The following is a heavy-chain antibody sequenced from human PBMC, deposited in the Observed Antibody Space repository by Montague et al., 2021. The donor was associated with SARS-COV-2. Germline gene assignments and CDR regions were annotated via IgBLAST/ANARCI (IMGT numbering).Heavy chain of an antibody. CDR3: ARQLPSYCATNKCYPYYFDG. CDR2: IYCTGRT. D-gene: IGHD2-8*01. CDR1: GGSISSPDYY. Sequence: SETLSLTCTVSGGSISSPDYYWGWIRQSPGKGLEWIGSIYCTGRTYYNPSLRSRVSFSMDTSKNHFSLSLSSVTVADTAVYFCARQLPSYCATNKCYPYYFDGWGQGALVTVSS. J-gene: IGHJ4*02. V-gene: IGHV4-39*01.